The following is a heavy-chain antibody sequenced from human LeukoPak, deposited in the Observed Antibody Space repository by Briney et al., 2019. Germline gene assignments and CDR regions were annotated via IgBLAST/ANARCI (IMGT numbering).Heavy chain of an antibody. J-gene: IGHJ4*02. CDR1: GYTFTSYY. Sequence: ASVKVSCKASGYTFTSYYMHWVRQAPGQGLEWMGIINPSGGSTNYAQEFQGRVTITTDESTSTAYMELSSLRSEDTAVHYCAREPGGGDYGYLGYWGQGTLVTVSS. CDR3: AREPGGGDYGYLGY. D-gene: IGHD4-17*01. CDR2: INPSGGST. V-gene: IGHV1-46*01.